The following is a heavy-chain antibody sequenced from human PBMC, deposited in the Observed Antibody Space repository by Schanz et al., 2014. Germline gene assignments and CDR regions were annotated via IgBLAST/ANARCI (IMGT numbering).Heavy chain of an antibody. CDR1: GFTVSKNY. Sequence: VQLVESGGGLVQPGGSLRLSCAASGFTVSKNYMSWVRQAPGKGLEWVALVWSDGNTKYYVDSVKGRFTISRDNSMNTLHLQMDGLRVEDTAVYYCARDPNTSAWLPYFDTWGQGTLVTVSS. J-gene: IGHJ4*02. CDR2: VWSDGNTK. V-gene: IGHV3-33*08. D-gene: IGHD6-19*01. CDR3: ARDPNTSAWLPYFDT.